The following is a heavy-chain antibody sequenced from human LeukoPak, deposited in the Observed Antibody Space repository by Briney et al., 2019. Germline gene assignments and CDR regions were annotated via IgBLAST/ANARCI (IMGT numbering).Heavy chain of an antibody. D-gene: IGHD3-16*02. CDR3: ARTGTYYDYVWGSYRPYYFDY. J-gene: IGHJ4*02. V-gene: IGHV4-34*01. Sequence: SETLSLTCAVYGGSFSGYYWSWIHQPPGKGLEWIGEINHSGSTNYNPSLKSRVTISVDTSKNQFSLKLSSVTAADTAVYYCARTGTYYDYVWGSYRPYYFDYWGQGTLVTVSS. CDR2: INHSGST. CDR1: GGSFSGYY.